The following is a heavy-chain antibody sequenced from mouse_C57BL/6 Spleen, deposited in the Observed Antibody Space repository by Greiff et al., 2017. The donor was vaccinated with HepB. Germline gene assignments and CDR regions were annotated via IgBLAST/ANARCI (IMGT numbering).Heavy chain of an antibody. V-gene: IGHV5-17*01. D-gene: IGHD2-12*01. CDR3: AKTLRYYAMDY. Sequence: EVKLVESGGGLVKPGGSLKLSCAASGFTFSDYGMHWVRQAPEKGLEWVAYISSGSSTIYYADTVKGRFTISRDNAKNTLVLQMTSLRSEDTAMYYCAKTLRYYAMDYWGQRTSVTVSS. CDR1: GFTFSDYG. CDR2: ISSGSSTI. J-gene: IGHJ4*01.